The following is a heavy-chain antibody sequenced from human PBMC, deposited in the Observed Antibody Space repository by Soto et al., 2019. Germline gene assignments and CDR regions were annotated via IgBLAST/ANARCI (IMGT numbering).Heavy chain of an antibody. V-gene: IGHV4-34*01. Sequence: TLSLTCAVYGGSFSGYYWSWIRQPPGKGLEWIGEINHSGSTNYNPSLKSRVTISVDTSKNQFSLKLSSVTAADTAVYYCARFPGIAARLNYYYYGMDVWGQGTTVTVSS. CDR1: GGSFSGYY. CDR2: INHSGST. CDR3: ARFPGIAARLNYYYYGMDV. D-gene: IGHD6-6*01. J-gene: IGHJ6*02.